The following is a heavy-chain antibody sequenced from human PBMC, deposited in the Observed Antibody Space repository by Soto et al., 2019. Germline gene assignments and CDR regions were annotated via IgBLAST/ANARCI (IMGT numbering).Heavy chain of an antibody. D-gene: IGHD2-2*01. Sequence: PSETLSLTCAVSGGSISSGGYSWSWIRQPPGKGLEWIGYIYHSGSTYYNPSLKSRVTISVDRSKNQFSLKLSSVTAADTAVYYCTTDSYSSITVVRFDYWGHGTLVTVSS. CDR2: IYHSGST. CDR1: GGSISSGGYS. CDR3: TTDSYSSITVVRFDY. V-gene: IGHV4-30-2*01. J-gene: IGHJ4*01.